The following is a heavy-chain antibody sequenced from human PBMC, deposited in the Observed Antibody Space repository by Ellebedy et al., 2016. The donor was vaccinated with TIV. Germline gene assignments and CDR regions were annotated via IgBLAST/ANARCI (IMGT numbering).Heavy chain of an antibody. J-gene: IGHJ3*02. CDR3: TSLTDSVGESAFDI. D-gene: IGHD1-26*01. Sequence: GGSLRLXCAASGFTFSSYWMHWVRQAPGKGLVWVSRIYTDGTSTAYADSVKGRFSISRDNAKNTLYLQMNSLRAEDTAVYYCTSLTDSVGESAFDIWGQGTMVTVSS. V-gene: IGHV3-74*01. CDR1: GFTFSSYW. CDR2: IYTDGTST.